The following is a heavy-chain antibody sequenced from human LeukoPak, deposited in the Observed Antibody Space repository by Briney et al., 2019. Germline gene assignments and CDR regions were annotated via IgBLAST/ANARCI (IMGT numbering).Heavy chain of an antibody. V-gene: IGHV4-59*08. D-gene: IGHD4-17*01. J-gene: IGHJ1*01. CDR2: IYYRGST. CDR3: ARGEDGDYYFQH. Sequence: SETLSLACTVSGASISSYYWSWLRQPPGKGLEWIGDIYYRGSTNYNPSLKSRVTISVDTSKNQCSLKLSSVTAADTAVYYCARGEDGDYYFQHWGQGTLVTVSS. CDR1: GASISSYY.